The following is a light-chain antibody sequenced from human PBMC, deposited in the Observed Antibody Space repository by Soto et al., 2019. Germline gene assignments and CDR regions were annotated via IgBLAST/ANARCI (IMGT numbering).Light chain of an antibody. CDR3: MQTLESRT. CDR2: LGY. CDR1: QSLLYSDGDNY. J-gene: IGKJ1*01. Sequence: DIVMTQSPLSLGVTPGEPASISCRSSQSLLYSDGDNYLDWYLQKPGQSPQLLIYLGYNRAPGVPDRFSGTGSGTDFTLKISRVEAEDVGVYYCMQTLESRTFGQGTKVDI. V-gene: IGKV2-28*01.